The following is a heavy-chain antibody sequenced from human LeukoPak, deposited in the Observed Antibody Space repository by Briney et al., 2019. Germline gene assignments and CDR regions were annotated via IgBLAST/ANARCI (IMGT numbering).Heavy chain of an antibody. V-gene: IGHV1-2*02. D-gene: IGHD2-8*01. Sequence: GASVKVSCKAPGYTFTGNYMHWVRQAPGQGFEWMGWINPNTGGTNYAQKFKGRVLMTRDTSISTAYLELSSLKSDDTAVYYCARVGYCSRGVCYNYDYWGQGTQVTVSS. J-gene: IGHJ4*02. CDR1: GYTFTGNY. CDR3: ARVGYCSRGVCYNYDY. CDR2: INPNTGGT.